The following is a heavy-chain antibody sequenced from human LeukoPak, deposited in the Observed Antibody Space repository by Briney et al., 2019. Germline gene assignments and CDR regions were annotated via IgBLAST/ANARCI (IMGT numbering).Heavy chain of an antibody. CDR2: IWYDGSNK. D-gene: IGHD4-17*01. V-gene: IGHV3-33*01. CDR3: ARGGFYGDYPIDY. J-gene: IGHJ4*02. Sequence: GRSLRLSCAASGFTFSSYGIHWVRQAPGKGLEWVAVIWYDGSNKYYADSVKGRFTISRDNSKNTLYLQMNSLRAEDTAVYYCARGGFYGDYPIDYWGQGTLVTVSS. CDR1: GFTFSSYG.